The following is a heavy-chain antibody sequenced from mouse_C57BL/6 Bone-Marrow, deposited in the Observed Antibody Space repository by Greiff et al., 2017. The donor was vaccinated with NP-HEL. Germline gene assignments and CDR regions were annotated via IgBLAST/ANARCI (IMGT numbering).Heavy chain of an antibody. CDR3: ARDSGYAFDY. D-gene: IGHD3-2*02. J-gene: IGHJ2*01. V-gene: IGHV1-53*01. CDR1: GYTFTSYW. Sequence: QVQLQQPGTELVKPGASVKLSCKASGYTFTSYWMHWLKQRPGQGLEWIGNINPNNGGTNDNEKVKTKATLTVDKSSSTAYMQLSRLTSEDSAVYYCARDSGYAFDYWGQGTTLTVSS. CDR2: INPNNGGT.